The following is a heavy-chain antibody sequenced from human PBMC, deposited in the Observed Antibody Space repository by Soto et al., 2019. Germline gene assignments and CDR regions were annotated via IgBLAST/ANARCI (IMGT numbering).Heavy chain of an antibody. Sequence: PSETLSLTCSVSGGAITTYYWSWLRQPPGKTLEWIGYIYYSGTSNYNPSLKSRVTMSVDTSRNQFSLRLTSVTAADTAVYYCAHDYGGKYHWSLYDIWGQGTLVTVSS. D-gene: IGHD4-17*01. V-gene: IGHV4-59*01. CDR3: AHDYGGKYHWSLYDI. CDR2: IYYSGTS. CDR1: GGAITTYY. J-gene: IGHJ3*02.